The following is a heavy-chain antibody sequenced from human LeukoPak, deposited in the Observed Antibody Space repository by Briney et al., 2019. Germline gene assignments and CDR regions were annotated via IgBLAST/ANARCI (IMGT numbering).Heavy chain of an antibody. CDR3: ARLYYYASGYYYMDV. D-gene: IGHD3-10*01. V-gene: IGHV3-7*01. Sequence: PGGSLRLSCAASGFTFSSYWMSWVRQAPGKGLEWVANINQDGSEKYYVDSVEGRFTISRDNAKNSLYLQMNSLRAEDTAVYYCARLYYYASGYYYMDVWGKGTTVTVSS. CDR1: GFTFSSYW. J-gene: IGHJ6*03. CDR2: INQDGSEK.